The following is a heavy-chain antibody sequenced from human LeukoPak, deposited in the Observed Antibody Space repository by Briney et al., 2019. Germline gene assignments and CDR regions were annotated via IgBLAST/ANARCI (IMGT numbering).Heavy chain of an antibody. CDR3: SIAVAGPLDY. CDR2: IYSGGST. J-gene: IGHJ4*02. V-gene: IGHV3-53*01. CDR1: GFTVSSNY. Sequence: GGSLRLSCAASGFTVSSNYMSWVRQAPGKGLEWVSVIYSGGSTHYADSVKGRFTISRDNSKNTLYLQMNSLRAEDTAVYYCSIAVAGPLDYWGQGTLVTVSS. D-gene: IGHD6-19*01.